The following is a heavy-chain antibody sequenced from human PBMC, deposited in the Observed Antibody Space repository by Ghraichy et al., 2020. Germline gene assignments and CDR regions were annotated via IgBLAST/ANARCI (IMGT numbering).Heavy chain of an antibody. CDR1: GFTFSSNA. J-gene: IGHJ5*02. Sequence: GGSLRLSCAASGFTFSSNAMCWVRQAPGKGPEWVSSISSSSTYVYYADSVKGRFTISRDNSKNSLYLLMNSLRTEDTAVYYCARGPGRGIVVELSFNCFDPGGKGTLGTVAS. CDR2: ISSSSTYV. V-gene: IGHV3-21*01. D-gene: IGHD2-2*01. CDR3: ARGPGRGIVVELSFNCFDP.